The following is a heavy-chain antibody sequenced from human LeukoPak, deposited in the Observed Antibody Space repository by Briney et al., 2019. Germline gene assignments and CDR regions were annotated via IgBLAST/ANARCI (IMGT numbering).Heavy chain of an antibody. Sequence: PPETLSLTCTVSGGSISSSSYYWGWIRQPPGKGLEWIGSIYYSGSTYYNPSLKSRVTISVDTSKNQFSLKLSSVTAADTAVYYCARTHWDRWLQSHGFDYWGQGTLVTVSS. CDR2: IYYSGST. V-gene: IGHV4-39*01. CDR3: ARTHWDRWLQSHGFDY. D-gene: IGHD5-24*01. CDR1: GGSISSSSYY. J-gene: IGHJ4*02.